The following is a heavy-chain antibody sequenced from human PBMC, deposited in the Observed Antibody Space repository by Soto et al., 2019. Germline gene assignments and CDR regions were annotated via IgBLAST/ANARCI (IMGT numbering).Heavy chain of an antibody. J-gene: IGHJ3*01. CDR1: GGSISSSRCH. CDR3: AKKNEQVAFDV. Sequence: PSETLSLTCSVSGGSISSSRCHWGWIRQPPGKGLEWIASIKYSGTTFYNPSLKSRVTLSVDTSKNQFSLKLSSVTAADTTLYYCAKKNEQVAFDVWGQGTMVTVSS. CDR2: IKYSGTT. V-gene: IGHV4-39*01.